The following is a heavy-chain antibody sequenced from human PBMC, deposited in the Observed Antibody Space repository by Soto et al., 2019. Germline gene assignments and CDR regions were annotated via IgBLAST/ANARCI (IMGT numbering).Heavy chain of an antibody. CDR1: GYTFTSYY. CDR2: INPSGGST. Sequence: ASVKVSCKASGYTFTSYYMHWVRQAPGQGLEWMGIINPSGGSTSYAQKFQGRVTMTRDTSTSTVYMELSSLRSEDTAVYYCARSPTVVPAAYAFDIWGKGTMVTVSS. D-gene: IGHD2-2*01. V-gene: IGHV1-46*03. J-gene: IGHJ3*02. CDR3: ARSPTVVPAAYAFDI.